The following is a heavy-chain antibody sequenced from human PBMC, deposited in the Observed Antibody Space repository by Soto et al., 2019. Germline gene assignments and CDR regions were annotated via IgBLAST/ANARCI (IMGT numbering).Heavy chain of an antibody. Sequence: EVQLVESGGGLVQPGGSLRLSCAASGFTFSSYSMNWVRQSPGKGLEWVSFISSASTTIYYVDSVKGRFTISRDNAKNSLYLQMNSLRYEDTAVYYCARDFRLEGGYYQYYGMAVWGQGTTGTVSS. CDR1: GFTFSSYS. D-gene: IGHD3-9*01. J-gene: IGHJ6*02. CDR2: ISSASTTI. V-gene: IGHV3-48*02. CDR3: ARDFRLEGGYYQYYGMAV.